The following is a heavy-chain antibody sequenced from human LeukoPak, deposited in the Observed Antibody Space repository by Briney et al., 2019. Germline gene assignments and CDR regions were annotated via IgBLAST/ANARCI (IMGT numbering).Heavy chain of an antibody. J-gene: IGHJ6*03. D-gene: IGHD5-12*01. V-gene: IGHV1-69*10. CDR2: IIPILGTA. CDR1: GGTFNSYG. Sequence: SVKVSGKASGGTFNSYGIIWVRQAPGQGLEWMGGIIPILGTANYAQKFQGRVTISADKSTSTAYMELSSLRSEDTAVYYCGRGARPPHYYYYMDVWGKGTTVTVSS. CDR3: GRGARPPHYYYYMDV.